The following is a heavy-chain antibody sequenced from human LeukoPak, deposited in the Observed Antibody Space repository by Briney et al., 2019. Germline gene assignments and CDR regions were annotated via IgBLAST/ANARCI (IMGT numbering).Heavy chain of an antibody. CDR2: IYYSGST. CDR3: ARDPGYYYDSSGYRGPAYNWFDP. V-gene: IGHV4-59*01. CDR1: GGSISSYY. Sequence: SETLSLTCTVSGGSISSYYWSWIRQPPGKGLEWIGYIYYSGSTNYNPSLKSRVTISVDTSKNQFSLKLSSVTAADTAVYYCARDPGYYYDSSGYRGPAYNWFDPWGQGTLVTVSS. D-gene: IGHD3-22*01. J-gene: IGHJ5*02.